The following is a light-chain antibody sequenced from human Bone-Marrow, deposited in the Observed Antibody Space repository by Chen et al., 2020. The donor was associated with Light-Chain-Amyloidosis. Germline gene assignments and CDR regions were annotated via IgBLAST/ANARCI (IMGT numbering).Light chain of an antibody. Sequence: QSALIHPAYVSESHEQSIPIACTGTSSDVGGDNHVSWYQQHPDKAPKLIIYEVTNRPSWVPDRFSGAKSDNTASLTISGLQTEDEADYFCSSYTITNTLVFGSGTRVTVL. J-gene: IGLJ1*01. CDR2: EVT. CDR3: SSYTITNTLV. V-gene: IGLV2-14*01. CDR1: SSDVGGDNH.